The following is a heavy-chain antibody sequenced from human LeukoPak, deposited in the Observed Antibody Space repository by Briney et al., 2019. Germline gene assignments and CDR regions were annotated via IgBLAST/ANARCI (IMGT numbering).Heavy chain of an antibody. D-gene: IGHD3-22*01. CDR2: IIPIFGTA. Sequence: SVKVSCKASGGTFSSYAISWVRQAPGQGLEWMGGIIPIFGTANYAQKFQGRVTITADESTSTAYMELSSLRSEDTAVYYCARTHDSSGYYYVEAAFDIWGQGTMVTVSS. J-gene: IGHJ3*02. V-gene: IGHV1-69*13. CDR3: ARTHDSSGYYYVEAAFDI. CDR1: GGTFSSYA.